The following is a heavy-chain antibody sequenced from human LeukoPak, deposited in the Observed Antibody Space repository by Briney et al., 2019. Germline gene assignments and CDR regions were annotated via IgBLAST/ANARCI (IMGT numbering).Heavy chain of an antibody. D-gene: IGHD2-2*01. Sequence: PGGSLRLSCAASGFTFSGSGMHWVRQAPGKGLEWVAFIRYDGSDKYYADSVKGRFTISRDNSKNTPYLQMNSLRAEDTAVYYCAKDPHLGYCSSTSCYGVAFHIWGQGTMVTVSS. CDR3: AKDPHLGYCSSTSCYGVAFHI. J-gene: IGHJ3*02. CDR1: GFTFSGSG. V-gene: IGHV3-30*02. CDR2: IRYDGSDK.